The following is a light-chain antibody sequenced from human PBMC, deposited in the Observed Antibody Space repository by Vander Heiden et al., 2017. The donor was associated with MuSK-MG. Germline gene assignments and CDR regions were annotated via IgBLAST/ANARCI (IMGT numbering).Light chain of an antibody. Sequence: EIVLTQSPATLSLSPGERATLSCRASQSVGSYLAWYQQKPGQAPRLLIYDASNRATGIPARFSGSGSGTDFTLTISSLEPEDFAVYYCQQRSNWPPTIGGGTKVEIK. CDR2: DAS. J-gene: IGKJ4*01. CDR3: QQRSNWPPT. CDR1: QSVGSY. V-gene: IGKV3-11*01.